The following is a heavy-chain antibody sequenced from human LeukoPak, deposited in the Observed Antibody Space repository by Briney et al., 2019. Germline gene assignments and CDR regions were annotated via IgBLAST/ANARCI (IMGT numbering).Heavy chain of an antibody. V-gene: IGHV4-59*01. D-gene: IGHD3-3*01. CDR3: ARVKTTISYYYMDV. CDR2: IYASGTT. Sequence: SETLSLTCTVSGDSISGYFWSWIRQPPGKRREWIGRIYASGTTNYNPSLQSRVTISGDTSKNQVSLKLSSVTAADTAIYYCARVKTTISYYYMDVWGKGTTVIVSS. J-gene: IGHJ6*03. CDR1: GDSISGYF.